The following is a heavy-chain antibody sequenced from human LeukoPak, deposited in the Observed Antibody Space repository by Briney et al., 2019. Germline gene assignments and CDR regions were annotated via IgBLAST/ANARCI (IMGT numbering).Heavy chain of an antibody. CDR3: AREVTIFGVAYRYYMDV. CDR1: GFTFSSYS. V-gene: IGHV3-48*01. Sequence: PGGSLRLSCAASGFTFSSYSMNWVRQAPGKGLEWVSYISSSSSTIYYADSVKGRFTISRDNAKNSLYLQVNSLRAEDTAVYYCAREVTIFGVAYRYYMDVWGKGTTVTVSS. J-gene: IGHJ6*03. D-gene: IGHD3-3*01. CDR2: ISSSSSTI.